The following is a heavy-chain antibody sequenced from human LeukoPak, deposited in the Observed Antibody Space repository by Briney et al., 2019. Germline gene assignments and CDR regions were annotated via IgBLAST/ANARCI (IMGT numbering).Heavy chain of an antibody. CDR2: FSGSDDST. V-gene: IGHV3-23*01. Sequence: PGGSLRLSCVASGFTFSSYAMSWVRQAPGKGLECVSTFSGSDDSTYYGGSVKGRFTISRDNSKNTLYLQMNSLRAEDTAVYFWAKKHGAHFGANFSSWGQGPLVTVSS. J-gene: IGHJ4*02. CDR3: AKKHGAHFGANFSS. CDR1: GFTFSSYA. D-gene: IGHD3-16*01.